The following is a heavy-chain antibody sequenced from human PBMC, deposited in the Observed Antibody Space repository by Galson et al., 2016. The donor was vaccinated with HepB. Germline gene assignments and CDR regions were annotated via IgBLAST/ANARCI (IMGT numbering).Heavy chain of an antibody. D-gene: IGHD3-22*01. CDR1: GFTLDHYA. CDR3: ATDSGAYYYDSSGYRPNAFDI. V-gene: IGHV3-9*01. Sequence: SLRLSCAASGFTLDHYAMHWVRQAPGKGLEWVSGISWNSGSIGYADSVKGRFTISRDNAKNPLYLQMNSLRAGDTALYYWATDSGAYYYDSSGYRPNAFDIWGQGTMVTVSS. CDR2: ISWNSGSI. J-gene: IGHJ3*02.